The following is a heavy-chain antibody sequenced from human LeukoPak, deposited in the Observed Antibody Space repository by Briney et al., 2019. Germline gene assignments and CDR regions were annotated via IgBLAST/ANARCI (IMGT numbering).Heavy chain of an antibody. D-gene: IGHD4-17*01. CDR1: GFTFSNYW. Sequence: GGSLRLSCAASGFTFSNYWMPWVRQVPGKGLVWVSRINTDGSSTNYAASVKGRFTISRDNAKNTVYLQMNSLRAEDTALYYCASLTTVTTSFEYWGQGTLVTVSS. V-gene: IGHV3-74*01. J-gene: IGHJ4*02. CDR2: INTDGSST. CDR3: ASLTTVTTSFEY.